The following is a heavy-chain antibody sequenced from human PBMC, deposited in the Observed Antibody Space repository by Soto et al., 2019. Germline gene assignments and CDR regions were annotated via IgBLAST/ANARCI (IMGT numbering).Heavy chain of an antibody. Sequence: PSETLSLTCAVYGGSFSGYYWSWIRQPPGKGLEWMGEINHSGSTNYNPSLKSRVTISVDTSKNQFSLKLSPVTAADTAVYYCSRANGNYDSSGYLDYWGQGTLVTVSS. CDR1: GGSFSGYY. CDR2: INHSGST. CDR3: SRANGNYDSSGYLDY. D-gene: IGHD3-22*01. V-gene: IGHV4-34*01. J-gene: IGHJ4*02.